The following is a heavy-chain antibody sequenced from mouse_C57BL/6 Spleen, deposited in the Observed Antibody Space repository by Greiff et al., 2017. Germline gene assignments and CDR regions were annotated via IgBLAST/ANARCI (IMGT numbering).Heavy chain of an antibody. D-gene: IGHD1-1*01. Sequence: VQLQQSGAELVRPGASVKLSCTASGFNIKDDYMHWVKQRPEQGLEWIGWIDPENGDTEYASKFQGKAPITADTSSNTAYLQLSSLTSEDTAVYYCTTSPLITTVVATGDYWGQGTSVTVSS. CDR1: GFNIKDDY. CDR3: TTSPLITTVVATGDY. J-gene: IGHJ4*01. V-gene: IGHV14-4*01. CDR2: IDPENGDT.